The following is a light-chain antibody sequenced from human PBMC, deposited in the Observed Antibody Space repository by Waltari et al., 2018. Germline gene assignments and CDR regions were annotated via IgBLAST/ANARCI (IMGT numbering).Light chain of an antibody. J-gene: IGKJ3*01. Sequence: DIVLTQSPAFRSVTLKEKVTITCQASQSIGSSLHWYQPKPDQSPKLPIKYASQSIAGVPSRFSGSGSGTDCTLTINCLEADEAATYYCQQSSSVAFTVGPGTKLDIK. CDR2: YAS. CDR3: QQSSSVAFT. V-gene: IGKV6-21*02. CDR1: QSIGSS.